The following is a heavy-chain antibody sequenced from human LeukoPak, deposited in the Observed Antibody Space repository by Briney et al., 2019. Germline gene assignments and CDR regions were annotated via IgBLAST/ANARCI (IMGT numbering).Heavy chain of an antibody. CDR3: ARPSPPGDGYNPPDH. J-gene: IGHJ5*02. CDR1: GFNFDNFA. Sequence: GKSLTLSCVVSGFNFDNFAMHWVRQPLGKGLEWVAVISHDARTKYYADSMKGRITISRDNSKSTLFLQMNNLRTEDTAVYFCARPSPPGDGYNPPDHWGQGTLVTVSS. V-gene: IGHV3-30*04. CDR2: ISHDARTK. D-gene: IGHD5-24*01.